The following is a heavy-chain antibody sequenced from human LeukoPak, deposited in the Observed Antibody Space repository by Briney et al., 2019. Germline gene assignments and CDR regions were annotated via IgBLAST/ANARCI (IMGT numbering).Heavy chain of an antibody. D-gene: IGHD2-8*01. CDR2: IKQDGSEK. CDR1: GFTFSSYW. V-gene: IGHV3-7*01. J-gene: IGHJ4*02. CDR3: ARERGVHAPLNFGY. Sequence: GGSLRLSCAASGFTFSSYWMSWVRQAPGKGLEWVANIKQDGSEKYYVDSVKGRFTISRDNAKNSLYLQMNSLRAEDTAVYYCARERGVHAPLNFGYWGQGTLVTVSS.